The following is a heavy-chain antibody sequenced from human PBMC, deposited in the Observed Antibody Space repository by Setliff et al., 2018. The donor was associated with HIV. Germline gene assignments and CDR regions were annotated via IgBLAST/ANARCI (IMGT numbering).Heavy chain of an antibody. Sequence: ASVMVSCKTSGYVFTDYDINWVRQTPGQGLEWMGWVNCNRGNTAYAQKFQGRVTMTRDFSIDTAYMELSSLTSEDTGVYYCARGAALTMVRGVSDSGLDSWGQGTMVTVSS. D-gene: IGHD3-10*01. CDR3: ARGAALTMVRGVSDSGLDS. CDR2: VNCNRGNT. CDR1: GYVFTDYD. J-gene: IGHJ5*01. V-gene: IGHV1-8*02.